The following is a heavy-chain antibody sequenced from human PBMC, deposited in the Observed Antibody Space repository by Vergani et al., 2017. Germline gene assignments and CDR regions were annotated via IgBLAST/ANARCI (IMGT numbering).Heavy chain of an antibody. J-gene: IGHJ4*02. CDR1: GFTFSNSD. D-gene: IGHD3-9*01. CDR3: TTPTKWELRYYFDY. Sequence: EVQLVESGGGLVQPGGSLRLSCAASGFTFSNSDMNWVHQAPGKGLEWVSGVSWNGSRTHYADSVKGRFTISRDDSKNTLYLQMNSLKTEDTAVYYCTTPTKWELRYYFDYWGQGTLVTVSS. CDR2: VSWNGSRT. V-gene: IGHV3-35*01.